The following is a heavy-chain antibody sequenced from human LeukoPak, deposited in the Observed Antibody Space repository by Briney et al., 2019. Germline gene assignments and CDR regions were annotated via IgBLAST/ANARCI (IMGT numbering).Heavy chain of an antibody. D-gene: IGHD3-16*01. J-gene: IGHJ4*02. Sequence: SETLSLTCTVSGGSISSYYWSWIRQPPGKGLEWIGYIYYSGSTIYNPSLKSRVTISVDTSKNQFSLKLSSVTAADTAVYYCARLSAGLRLGELPEGGFDYWGQGTLVTVSS. CDR3: ARLSAGLRLGELPEGGFDY. CDR2: IYYSGST. V-gene: IGHV4-59*01. CDR1: GGSISSYY.